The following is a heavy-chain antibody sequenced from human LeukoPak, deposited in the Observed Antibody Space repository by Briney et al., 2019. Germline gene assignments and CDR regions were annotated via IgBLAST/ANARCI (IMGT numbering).Heavy chain of an antibody. CDR3: ARDTGYCSSTSCYPLDV. Sequence: GGSLRLSCAASGFTFSSYWMSWVRQASGKGLEWVANIKQDGSEKYYVDSVKGRFTISRDNAKNSLYLQMNSLRAEDTAVYYCARDTGYCSSTSCYPLDVWGQGTTVTVSS. CDR1: GFTFSSYW. J-gene: IGHJ6*02. V-gene: IGHV3-7*01. CDR2: IKQDGSEK. D-gene: IGHD2-2*01.